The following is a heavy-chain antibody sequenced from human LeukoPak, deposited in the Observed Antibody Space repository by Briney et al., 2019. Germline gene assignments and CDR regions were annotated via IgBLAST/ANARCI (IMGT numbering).Heavy chain of an antibody. CDR2: ICTSGST. D-gene: IGHD1-26*01. J-gene: IGHJ4*02. Sequence: SETLSLTCSVSGGSINNYYWSWIRQPAGKGLEWIGRICTSGSTNYNPSLKSRVTISVDTSKNHFSLKLSSVTAADTAVYYCARGGSYYDYWGQGTLVTVSS. CDR1: GGSINNYY. V-gene: IGHV4-4*07. CDR3: ARGGSYYDY.